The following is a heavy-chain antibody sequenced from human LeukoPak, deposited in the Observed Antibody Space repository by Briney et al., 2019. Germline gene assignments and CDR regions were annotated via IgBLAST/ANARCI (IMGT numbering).Heavy chain of an antibody. D-gene: IGHD6-13*01. CDR3: ASAGYSSSWYQVY. CDR1: GFTFSSYS. J-gene: IGHJ4*02. CDR2: ISSSSSYI. V-gene: IGHV3-21*01. Sequence: GGSLRLSCAASGFTFSSYSMNWVRQAPGKGLEWVSSISSSSSYIYYADSVKGRFTISRDNAKNSLYLHMNSLRAEDTAVYYCASAGYSSSWYQVYWGQGTLVTVSS.